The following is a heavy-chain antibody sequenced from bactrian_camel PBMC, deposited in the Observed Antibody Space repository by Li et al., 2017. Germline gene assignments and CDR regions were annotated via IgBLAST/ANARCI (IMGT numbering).Heavy chain of an antibody. CDR1: GYSVRSYC. D-gene: IGHD1*01. V-gene: IGHV3S53*01. CDR3: AADRLRRLCRGAWSSVDI. Sequence: QVQLVESGGGSVQTGGSLRLACTVSGYSVRSYCMGWYRQGPGRQREEVASVITRADMSYYADSVKGRFTISKDNAKNTLYLQMNSLSPEDTAIYYCAADRLRRLCRGAWSSVDIWGRGTQVTVS. CDR2: ITRADMS. J-gene: IGHJ4*01.